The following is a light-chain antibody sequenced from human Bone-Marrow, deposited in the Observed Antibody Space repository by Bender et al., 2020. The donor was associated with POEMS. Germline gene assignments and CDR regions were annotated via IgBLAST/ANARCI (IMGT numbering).Light chain of an antibody. CDR2: EDT. CDR3: CSYAGSNTWV. CDR1: SSDIGNYNL. V-gene: IGLV2-23*01. Sequence: QSALTQPASVSGSPGQSITISCTGTSSDIGNYNLVSWYQQPPGKAPKLMIFEDTKRPSGVSNRFSGSKSGNAASLTISGLQAEDEADYYCCSYAGSNTWVFGGGTHLTVL. J-gene: IGLJ3*02.